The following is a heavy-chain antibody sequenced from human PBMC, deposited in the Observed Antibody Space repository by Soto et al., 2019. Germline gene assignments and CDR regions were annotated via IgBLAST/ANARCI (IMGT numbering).Heavy chain of an antibody. CDR2: ISAYNGNT. CDR3: AREQYYDILTGNYYYYGMVV. Sequence: ASVKVSCKASGYTFTSYGISWVRQAPGQGLEWMGWISAYNGNTNYAQKLQGRVTMTTDTSTSTAYMELRSLRSDDTAVYYCAREQYYDILTGNYYYYGMVVCGQGTTVTVSS. V-gene: IGHV1-18*01. CDR1: GYTFTSYG. D-gene: IGHD3-9*01. J-gene: IGHJ6*02.